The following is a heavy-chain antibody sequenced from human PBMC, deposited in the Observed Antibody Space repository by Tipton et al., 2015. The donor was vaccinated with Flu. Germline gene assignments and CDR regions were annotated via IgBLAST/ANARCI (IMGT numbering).Heavy chain of an antibody. Sequence: QLVQSGGGLVQPGGSLRLSCAASGFTFRTYGMHWVRQAPGKGLEWVAVISHDGGIKYYGDSVKGRFTLSRDNSKNTLYLQMNSLRVEDTAVYYCVRKGFGDYWGQGILVTVSS. CDR3: VRKGFGDY. CDR1: GFTFRTYG. D-gene: IGHD3-10*01. CDR2: ISHDGGIK. J-gene: IGHJ4*02. V-gene: IGHV3-30*03.